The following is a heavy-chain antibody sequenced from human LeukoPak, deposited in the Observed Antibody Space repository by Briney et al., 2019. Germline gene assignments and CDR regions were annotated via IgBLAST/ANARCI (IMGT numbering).Heavy chain of an antibody. CDR2: ISYDGTNK. J-gene: IGHJ4*02. D-gene: IGHD2-15*01. V-gene: IGHV3-30*18. CDR1: GFTFSNYG. Sequence: GGSLRLSCAASGFTFSNYGMHWVRQAPGKGLQWVAVISYDGTNKYYADSVKGRFTVSRDNAKNRLYLQMNSLRAEDTAIYYCAKGSSPYCSGGSCSHFDYWGQGTLVTVSS. CDR3: AKGSSPYCSGGSCSHFDY.